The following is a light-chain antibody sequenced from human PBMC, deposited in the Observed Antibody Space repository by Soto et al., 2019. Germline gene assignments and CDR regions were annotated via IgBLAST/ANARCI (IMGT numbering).Light chain of an antibody. CDR2: KAS. CDR3: QQYNSYPYT. J-gene: IGKJ2*01. Sequence: DIQMTQSPSTLSASVGDRVTITCRASQSISSWLAWYQQKPGKAPKLLIYKASSLESGVPSRFXXXXXXXXXXXXXXSLQPDDFATYYCQQYNSYPYTFGQGTKLEIK. V-gene: IGKV1-5*03. CDR1: QSISSW.